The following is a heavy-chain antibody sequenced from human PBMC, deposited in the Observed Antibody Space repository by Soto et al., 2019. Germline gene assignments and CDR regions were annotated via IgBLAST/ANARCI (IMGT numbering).Heavy chain of an antibody. CDR2: ISYDGSNK. CDR3: ARDLSYYDILTGYFKLDGMDV. CDR1: GFTVSSNY. V-gene: IGHV3-30-3*01. D-gene: IGHD3-9*01. Sequence: VQLVESGGGLIQPGGSLRLSCAASGFTVSSNYMSWVRQAPGKGLEWVAVISYDGSNKYYADSVKGRFTISRDNSKNTLYLQMNSLRAEDTAVYYCARDLSYYDILTGYFKLDGMDVWGQGTTVTVSS. J-gene: IGHJ6*02.